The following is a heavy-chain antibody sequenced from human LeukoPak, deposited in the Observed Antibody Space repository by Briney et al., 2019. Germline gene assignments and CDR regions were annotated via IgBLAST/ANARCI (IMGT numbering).Heavy chain of an antibody. Sequence: SETLSLTCTVSGVSMSNSYWSWIRQPPGKGLEWIGYVHYSGSTNYNPSPKSRVTISVDTSKDQFSLKLTSVTAADTAVYYCARGNGWYYYWSQGTLVTVSS. J-gene: IGHJ4*02. CDR3: ARGNGWYYY. CDR1: GVSMSNSY. V-gene: IGHV4-59*01. D-gene: IGHD6-19*01. CDR2: VHYSGST.